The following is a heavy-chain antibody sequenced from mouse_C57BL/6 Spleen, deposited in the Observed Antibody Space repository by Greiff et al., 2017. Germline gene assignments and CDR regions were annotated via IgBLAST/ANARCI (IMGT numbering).Heavy chain of an antibody. CDR2: IDPEDGET. V-gene: IGHV14-2*01. D-gene: IGHD1-1*01. CDR3: ARSDGSSYLYWYFDV. CDR1: GFNIKDYY. J-gene: IGHJ1*03. Sequence: VQLQQSGAELVKPGASVKLSCTASGFNIKDYYMHWVKQRPEQGLEWIGRIDPEDGETKYAPKFQGKATITADTSSNTAYLQLSSLTSEDTAVYYCARSDGSSYLYWYFDVWGTGTTVTVSS.